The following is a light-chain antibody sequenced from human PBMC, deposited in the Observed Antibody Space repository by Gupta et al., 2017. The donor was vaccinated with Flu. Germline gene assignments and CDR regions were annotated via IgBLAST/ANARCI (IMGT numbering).Light chain of an antibody. Sequence: PAPLSVSPGERATLSCRASQSVNSKLAWYQQKPGQAPRLLIYGSSTRASGIPARFSGSGSGTEFTLTINSLQSEDFALYYCQQYNNWPWTFGQWTKVEIK. V-gene: IGKV3-15*01. CDR2: GSS. CDR3: QQYNNWPWT. CDR1: QSVNSK. J-gene: IGKJ1*01.